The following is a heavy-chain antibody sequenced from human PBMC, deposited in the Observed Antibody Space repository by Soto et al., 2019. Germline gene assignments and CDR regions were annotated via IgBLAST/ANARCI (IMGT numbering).Heavy chain of an antibody. J-gene: IGHJ3*02. CDR3: ARTYYYDSTDAFDI. CDR1: GGTFSSYA. V-gene: IGHV1-69*13. Sequence: SVKVSCKASGGTFSSYAISWVRHAPGQGLEWMGGIIPIFGTANYAQKFQGRVTITADESTSTAYMELSSLRSEDTAVYYCARTYYYDSTDAFDIWGQGTMDTVSS. CDR2: IIPIFGTA. D-gene: IGHD3-22*01.